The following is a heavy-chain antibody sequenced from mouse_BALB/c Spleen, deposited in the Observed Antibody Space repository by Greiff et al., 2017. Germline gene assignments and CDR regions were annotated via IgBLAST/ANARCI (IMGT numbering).Heavy chain of an antibody. D-gene: IGHD4-1*01. J-gene: IGHJ2*01. CDR3: AKLGRLPYFDY. Sequence: EVQGVESGPGLVKPSQSLSLTCTVTGYSITSDYAWNWIRQFPGNKLEWMGYISYSGSTSYNPSLKSRISITRDTSKNQFFLQLNSVTTEDTATYYCAKLGRLPYFDYWGQGTTLTVSS. V-gene: IGHV3-2*02. CDR1: GYSITSDYA. CDR2: ISYSGST.